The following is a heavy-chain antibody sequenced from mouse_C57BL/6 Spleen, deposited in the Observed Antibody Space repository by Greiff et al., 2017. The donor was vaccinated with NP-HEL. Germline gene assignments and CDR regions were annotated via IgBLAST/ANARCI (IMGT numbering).Heavy chain of an antibody. CDR2: ISSGGRYT. D-gene: IGHD4-1*01. V-gene: IGHV5-6*01. J-gene: IGHJ1*03. CDR1: GFTFSSYG. CDR3: ARQNWDPYWYFDV. Sequence: EVKVVESGGDLVKPGGSLKLSCAASGFTFSSYGMSWVRQTPDKRLEWVATISSGGRYTDYPDSVKGRFTISRDNAKNTLYLQMSSLKSEDTAMYYCARQNWDPYWYFDVWGTGTTVTVSS.